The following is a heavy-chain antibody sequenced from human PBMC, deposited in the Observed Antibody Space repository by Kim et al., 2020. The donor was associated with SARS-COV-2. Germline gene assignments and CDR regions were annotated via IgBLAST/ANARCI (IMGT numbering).Heavy chain of an antibody. CDR3: ARGPIPSGHSDY. D-gene: IGHD3-22*01. V-gene: IGHV4-34*01. Sequence: NHNPSIKRQVTISVDTSKNQFSLKVSFVTAADTAVYYGARGPIPSGHSDYWGQGILVTVSS. J-gene: IGHJ4*02.